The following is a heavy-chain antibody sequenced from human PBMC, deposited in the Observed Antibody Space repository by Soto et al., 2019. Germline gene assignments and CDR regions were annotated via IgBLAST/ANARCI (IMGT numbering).Heavy chain of an antibody. Sequence: PSETLSLTCTVSGDSINNYYWSWIRQPPGKRLEWIGYIYYTGSTTYNPSLESRVTMSVDTSKNQFSLKLNSVNAADTAVYYCAKFRRTEAEGFTLDDWGRGTLVTVSS. CDR1: GDSINNYY. J-gene: IGHJ4*02. V-gene: IGHV4-59*01. D-gene: IGHD6-13*01. CDR2: IYYTGST. CDR3: AKFRRTEAEGFTLDD.